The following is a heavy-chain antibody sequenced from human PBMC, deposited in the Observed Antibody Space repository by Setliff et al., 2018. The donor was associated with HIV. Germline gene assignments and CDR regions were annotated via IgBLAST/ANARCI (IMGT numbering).Heavy chain of an antibody. CDR1: GFTFSSCA. CDR2: ISGSGAST. Sequence: GGSLRLSCAASGFTFSSCAMSWVRQAPGKGLEWVLVISGSGASTYYADSVKGRFTISRDNSKNTLYLQMNSLRVEDTAVYHCARSPQGGYFDYWGQGTLVTVSS. CDR3: ARSPQGGYFDY. J-gene: IGHJ4*03. V-gene: IGHV3-23*01.